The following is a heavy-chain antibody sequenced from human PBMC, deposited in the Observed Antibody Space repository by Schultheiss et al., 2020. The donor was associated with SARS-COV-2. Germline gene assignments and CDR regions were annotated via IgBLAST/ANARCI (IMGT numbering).Heavy chain of an antibody. D-gene: IGHD3-3*01. V-gene: IGHV4-59*01. Sequence: SETLSLTCTVSGGSISSYYWSWIRQPAGKGLEWIGSIYYSGSTYYNPSLKSRVTISVDTSKNQFSLKLSSVTAADTAVYYCARGGTIFGVVSWFDPWGQGTLVTVSS. CDR3: ARGGTIFGVVSWFDP. CDR2: IYYSGST. CDR1: GGSISSYY. J-gene: IGHJ5*02.